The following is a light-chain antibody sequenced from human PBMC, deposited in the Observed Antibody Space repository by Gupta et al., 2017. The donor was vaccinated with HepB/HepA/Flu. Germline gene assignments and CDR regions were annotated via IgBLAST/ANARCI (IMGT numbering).Light chain of an antibody. CDR2: DAS. V-gene: IGKV3-11*01. CDR3: QRWDSWPLT. CDR1: QSVSRF. J-gene: IGKJ4*01. Sequence: ETVLTQSPATLSLSPGERATLSCRASQSVSRFLAWYQQKPGQAPRLLIHDASNRATGIPARFSGSGSGADITLIISSRDPEEFAVYYSQRWDSWPLTFGGGTKVEIK.